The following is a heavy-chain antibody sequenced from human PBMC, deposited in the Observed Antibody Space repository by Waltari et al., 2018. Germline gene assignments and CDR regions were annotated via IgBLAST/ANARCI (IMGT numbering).Heavy chain of an antibody. Sequence: QVHLQESGPGLVKPSETLSLTCTVSRGSIIGFYWSWIRQPPGKGLEWIGSILYSGTTVYSPSLESRVTMSVDMSKNQFSLEVGSVTAADTAVYHCARYHCTSGVCQHFDYWGQGILVTVSS. V-gene: IGHV4-59*01. D-gene: IGHD2-8*01. CDR1: RGSIIGFY. CDR2: ILYSGTT. CDR3: ARYHCTSGVCQHFDY. J-gene: IGHJ4*02.